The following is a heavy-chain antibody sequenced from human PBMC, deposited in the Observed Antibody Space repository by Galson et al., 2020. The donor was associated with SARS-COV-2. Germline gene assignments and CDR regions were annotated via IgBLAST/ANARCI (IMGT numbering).Heavy chain of an antibody. V-gene: IGHV3-43*02. D-gene: IGHD1-20*01. CDR3: AKVAVTYNWNDGMDY. CDR2: ISGDGDDT. CDR1: GFTFDDYA. Sequence: TGGSLRLSCAASGFTFDDYAMHWVRQAPGKGLEWVSLISGDGDDTYYTDSVKGRFTVSRDNSNNSLYLQMNSLKTEDTALYYCAKVAVTYNWNDGMDYWGQGTLVTVSS. J-gene: IGHJ4*02.